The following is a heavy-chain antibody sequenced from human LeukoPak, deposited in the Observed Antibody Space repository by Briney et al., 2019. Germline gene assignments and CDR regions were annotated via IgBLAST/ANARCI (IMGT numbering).Heavy chain of an antibody. D-gene: IGHD1-14*01. CDR3: ARVFRRWFDS. Sequence: GASVKVSCKASGGTFSTYAIVWVRQAPGQGLEWMGGIIPIFGSANYAQKFQGRVTIITDESTSTAYMELSSLRSEDTAVYYCARVFRRWFDSWGQGTLVTVSS. V-gene: IGHV1-69*05. CDR2: IIPIFGSA. J-gene: IGHJ5*01. CDR1: GGTFSTYA.